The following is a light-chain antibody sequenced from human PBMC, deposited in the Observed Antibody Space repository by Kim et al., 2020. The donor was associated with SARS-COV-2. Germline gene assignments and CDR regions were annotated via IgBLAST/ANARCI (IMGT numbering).Light chain of an antibody. V-gene: IGKV3-11*01. CDR3: QQRSHWPRT. J-gene: IGKJ1*01. Sequence: LSPGDRATRACRASQSVTKYLAWYQHKPGQTPRLLIYDASNRATGIPARFSGSGSGTDFTLTIGSLEPEDFAVYYCQQRSHWPRTFGQGTKVDIK. CDR2: DAS. CDR1: QSVTKY.